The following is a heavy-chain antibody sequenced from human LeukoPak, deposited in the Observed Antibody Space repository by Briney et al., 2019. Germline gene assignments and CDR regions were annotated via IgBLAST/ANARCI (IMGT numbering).Heavy chain of an antibody. D-gene: IGHD4-11*01. CDR1: GASISTYY. Sequence: SETLSLTCTVSGASISTYYWSWIRQPAGKGLEWIGRSYTSGSTNYNPSLKSRVTMSVDTSKNQFSLKLRSVTAADTAVYYCAGEYSNSEPYYFDYWGQGTLVTVSS. CDR3: AGEYSNSEPYYFDY. CDR2: SYTSGST. V-gene: IGHV4-4*07. J-gene: IGHJ4*02.